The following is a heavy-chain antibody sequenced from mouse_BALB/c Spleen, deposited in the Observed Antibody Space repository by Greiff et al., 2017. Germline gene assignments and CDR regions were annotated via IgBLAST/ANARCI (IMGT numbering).Heavy chain of an antibody. Sequence: EVQLVESGGGLVQPGGSLKLSCAASGFTFSSYTMSWVRQTPEKRLEWVAYISNGGGSTYYPDTVKGRFTISRDNAKNTLYLQMSSLKSEDTAMYYCARHGRYPWFAYWGQGTLVTVSA. CDR2: ISNGGGST. CDR3: ARHGRYPWFAY. J-gene: IGHJ3*01. V-gene: IGHV5-12-2*01. CDR1: GFTFSSYT. D-gene: IGHD2-12*01.